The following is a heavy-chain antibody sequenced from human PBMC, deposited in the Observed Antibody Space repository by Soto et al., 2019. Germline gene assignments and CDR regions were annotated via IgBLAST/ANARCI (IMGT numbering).Heavy chain of an antibody. D-gene: IGHD2-2*01. J-gene: IGHJ6*03. V-gene: IGHV3-23*01. CDR1: GFTFSSYV. CDR3: AKGVVDCSTTSCFGYYYYMDV. Sequence: EVQLLESGGGLVQPGGSLRLSCAASGFTFSSYVMSWVRQAPGKGLEWVSGISGGGGSTYYADSVKGRFTISRDNSKSTLYLQMNSLRAEDTAVYYCAKGVVDCSTTSCFGYYYYMDVCCTGTTVTVSS. CDR2: ISGGGGST.